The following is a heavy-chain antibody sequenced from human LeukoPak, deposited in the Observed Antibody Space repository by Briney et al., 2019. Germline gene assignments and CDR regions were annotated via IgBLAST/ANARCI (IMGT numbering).Heavy chain of an antibody. CDR3: ARLGSLPYFDS. CDR2: ISGSGSSI. J-gene: IGHJ4*02. V-gene: IGHV3-48*03. Sequence: GGSLRLACAASGFIFRSYEMKWVRQAPGKGLEWISYISGSGSSIFYADSVKGRFTISRDNAKNSLDLQMNNLRVEDTAVYYCARLGSLPYFDSWGQGALVTVSS. D-gene: IGHD3-16*01. CDR1: GFIFRSYE.